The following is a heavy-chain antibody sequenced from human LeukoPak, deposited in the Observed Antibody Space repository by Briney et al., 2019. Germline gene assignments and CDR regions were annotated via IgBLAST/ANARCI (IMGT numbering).Heavy chain of an antibody. J-gene: IGHJ4*02. CDR1: GGSFSGYY. D-gene: IGHD6-6*01. Sequence: SETLSLTCAVYGGSFSGYYWSWIRQPPGKGLEWTGEINHSGSTNYNPSLKSRVTISVDTSKNQFSLKLSSVTAADTAVYYCARGRPSIAARHFFDYWGQGTLVTVSS. CDR2: INHSGST. CDR3: ARGRPSIAARHFFDY. V-gene: IGHV4-34*01.